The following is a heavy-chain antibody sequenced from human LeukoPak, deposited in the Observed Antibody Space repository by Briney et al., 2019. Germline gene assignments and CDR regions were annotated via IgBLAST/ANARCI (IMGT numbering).Heavy chain of an antibody. CDR2: ISSSSSYI. CDR3: AKTGARGPLDY. Sequence: GGSLRLSCAASGFTFSSYSMNWVRQAPGKGLEWVSSISSSSSYIYYADSVKGRFTISRDNAKNSLYLQMNSLRAEDTALYYCAKTGARGPLDYWGQGTLVTVSS. D-gene: IGHD1-26*01. J-gene: IGHJ4*02. V-gene: IGHV3-21*04. CDR1: GFTFSSYS.